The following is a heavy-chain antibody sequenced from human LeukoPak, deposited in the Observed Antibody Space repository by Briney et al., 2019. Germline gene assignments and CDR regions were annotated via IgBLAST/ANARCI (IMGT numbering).Heavy chain of an antibody. Sequence: GGTLRLSCAASGFSFSTYNMDWVRQAPGEGLEWVASIDFTSSFIFYGDSVKGRFTISRDNAKNLLYLQLSSLRDDDSAIYYCARASRASAWYIDEYWGQGTLVTVSS. J-gene: IGHJ4*02. D-gene: IGHD6-19*01. CDR3: ARASRASAWYIDEY. CDR2: IDFTSSFI. V-gene: IGHV3-21*06. CDR1: GFSFSTYN.